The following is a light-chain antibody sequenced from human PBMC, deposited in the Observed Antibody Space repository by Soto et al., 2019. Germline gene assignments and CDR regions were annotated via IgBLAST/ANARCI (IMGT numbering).Light chain of an antibody. V-gene: IGKV1-5*01. CDR3: QQYNSYSWT. CDR1: QSISSW. J-gene: IGKJ1*01. Sequence: DIQMTQSPSTLSASVGDRVTITCRASQSISSWLAWYQQKPGKAPKLLIYDASSLESGVPSRFSGSGYGTKFTLTICSLQPDDFATYYCQQYNSYSWTFGQGTKVDIK. CDR2: DAS.